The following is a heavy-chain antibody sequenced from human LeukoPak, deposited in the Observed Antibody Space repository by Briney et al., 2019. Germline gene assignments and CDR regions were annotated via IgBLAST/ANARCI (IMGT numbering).Heavy chain of an antibody. Sequence: SETLSLTCTVSGDSISTYHWKWIRKPPGKGLEWIGYMQSTGNSNYNPSLKNRVNIFVDMSKNHFVLNLRSVTAADTAVYYCARDKRHSYGRYFDPWGQGMLVTVSS. CDR1: GDSISTYH. D-gene: IGHD5-18*01. CDR2: MQSTGNS. CDR3: ARDKRHSYGRYFDP. V-gene: IGHV4-59*01. J-gene: IGHJ4*02.